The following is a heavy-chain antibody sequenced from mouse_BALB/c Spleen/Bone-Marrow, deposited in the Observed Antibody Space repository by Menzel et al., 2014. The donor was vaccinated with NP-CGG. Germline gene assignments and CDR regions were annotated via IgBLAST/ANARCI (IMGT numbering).Heavy chain of an antibody. CDR2: IYPSDSYS. V-gene: IGHV1-69*02. CDR1: GYTFTNYW. D-gene: IGHD2-14*01. CDR3: TRRDRYDYYGVDY. Sequence: QVQLQQSGAELVRPGASVKVSCKASGYTFTNYWINWVRQRPGQGLEWIGNIYPSDSYSNYNQKFKDKATLTVDKSSSTAYMQLRSAASEDSAVYYCTRRDRYDYYGVDYWGQGASVTVSS. J-gene: IGHJ4*01.